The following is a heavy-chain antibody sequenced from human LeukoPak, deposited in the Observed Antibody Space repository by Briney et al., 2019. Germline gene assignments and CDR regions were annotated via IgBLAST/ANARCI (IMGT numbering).Heavy chain of an antibody. CDR1: GGSISSSSYY. V-gene: IGHV4-39*01. Sequence: SETLSLTCTVSGGSISSSSYYWGWIRQPPGKGLEWIGSIYYSGSTYYNPSLKSRGTISVDTSKNQFSLKLSSVTAADTAVYYCARHRSYYDSSGYYTGLFDYWGQGTLVTVSS. CDR2: IYYSGST. J-gene: IGHJ4*02. CDR3: ARHRSYYDSSGYYTGLFDY. D-gene: IGHD3-22*01.